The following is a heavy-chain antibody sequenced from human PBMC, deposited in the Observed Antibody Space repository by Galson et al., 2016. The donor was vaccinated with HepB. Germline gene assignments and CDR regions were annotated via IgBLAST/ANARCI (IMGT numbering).Heavy chain of an antibody. D-gene: IGHD2-21*01. CDR3: TVTGDVDYYDY. V-gene: IGHV3-15*01. J-gene: IGHJ4*02. Sequence: SLRLSCAASGFTFSNAWMTWVRQAPGKGLEWVAHIKSKADGGTVDYAAAVKGRFTIARDDSKKTLYLQMNSLKAEDTAQFYCTVTGDVDYYDYWGQGTLVTVSS. CDR1: GFTFSNAW. CDR2: IKSKADGGTV.